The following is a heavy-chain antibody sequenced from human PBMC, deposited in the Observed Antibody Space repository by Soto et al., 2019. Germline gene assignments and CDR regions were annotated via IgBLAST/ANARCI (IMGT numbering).Heavy chain of an antibody. J-gene: IGHJ4*02. Sequence: SETLSLTCAVYGGSFSGYYWSWIRQPPGKGLEWIGEINHSGSTNYNPSLKSRVTISVDTSKNQFSLKLSSVTAADTAVYYCASVYSSGWYSPFDYWGQGTLVTVSS. CDR1: GGSFSGYY. D-gene: IGHD6-19*01. CDR3: ASVYSSGWYSPFDY. CDR2: INHSGST. V-gene: IGHV4-34*01.